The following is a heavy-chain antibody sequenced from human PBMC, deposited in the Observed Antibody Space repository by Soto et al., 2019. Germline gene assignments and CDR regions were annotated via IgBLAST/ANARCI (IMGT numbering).Heavy chain of an antibody. CDR1: GGSFSGYY. CDR3: ARGVTGVTPYYGSGSYYKGGYYYYYYMDV. V-gene: IGHV4-34*01. J-gene: IGHJ6*03. Sequence: QVQLQQRGAGLLKPSETLSLTCAVYGGSFSGYYWSWIRQPPGKGLEWIGEINHSGSTNYNPSLKSRVTISVDTSKNQFSLKLSSVTAADTAVYYCARGVTGVTPYYGSGSYYKGGYYYYYYMDVWGKGTTVTVSS. CDR2: INHSGST. D-gene: IGHD3-10*01.